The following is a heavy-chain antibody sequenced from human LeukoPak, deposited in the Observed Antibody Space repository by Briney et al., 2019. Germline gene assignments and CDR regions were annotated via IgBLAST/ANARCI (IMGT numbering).Heavy chain of an antibody. CDR2: MNPNSGNT. V-gene: IGHV1-8*01. CDR3: FIAVAGRYFDY. Sequence: ASVKVSCMGCGCIFTSYDINWVRQATGQGLEWMGWMNPNSGNTGYAQKFQSRVTMTRNTSISTAYMELSSLRSEDTAVYYCFIAVAGRYFDYWGQGTLVTVSS. J-gene: IGHJ4*02. CDR1: GCIFTSYD. D-gene: IGHD6-19*01.